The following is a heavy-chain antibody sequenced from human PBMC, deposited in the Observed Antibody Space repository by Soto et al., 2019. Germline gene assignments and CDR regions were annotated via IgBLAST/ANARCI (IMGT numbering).Heavy chain of an antibody. CDR3: AREGAIVPRFFDP. CDR2: ISSSGSTI. Sequence: GGSLRLSCAASGFTFSDYYMSWIRQAPGKGLEWVSYISSSGSTIYYADSLKSRLTITKDTSKNQVILTMTNLDPVDTATYYCAREGAIVPRFFDPWGQGTVVTVSS. J-gene: IGHJ5*02. CDR1: GFTFSDYY. D-gene: IGHD1-26*01. V-gene: IGHV3-11*01.